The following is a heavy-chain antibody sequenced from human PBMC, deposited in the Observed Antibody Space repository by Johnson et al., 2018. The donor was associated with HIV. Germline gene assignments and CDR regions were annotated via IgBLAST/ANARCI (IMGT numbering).Heavy chain of an antibody. V-gene: IGHV3-33*06. CDR3: AKGSWALWSP. J-gene: IGHJ3*01. D-gene: IGHD1-26*01. Sequence: VQLVESGGGLVQPGGSLRLSCAASGFTFSSYAMSWVRQAPGKGLEWVAVTWYDGSNKYYVDSVKGRFTISRDNSKNTLYLQMNSLRAEDTAVYYCAKGSWALWSPWGQGTMVAVSS. CDR1: GFTFSSYA. CDR2: TWYDGSNK.